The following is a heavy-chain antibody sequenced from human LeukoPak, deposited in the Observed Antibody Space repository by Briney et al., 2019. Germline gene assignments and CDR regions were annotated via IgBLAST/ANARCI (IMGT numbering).Heavy chain of an antibody. CDR1: GFTFDNYW. J-gene: IGHJ6*03. Sequence: GGSLRLSCAASGFTFDNYWMSWVRQAPGKGLEWVANIQYNGGEKYYVDSVRGRFTISRDSANNSLYLQMNSLRAEDTAVYYCARDISGSLPYYMDVWGKGTTVTVSS. CDR2: IQYNGGEK. D-gene: IGHD1-14*01. CDR3: ARDISGSLPYYMDV. V-gene: IGHV3-7*01.